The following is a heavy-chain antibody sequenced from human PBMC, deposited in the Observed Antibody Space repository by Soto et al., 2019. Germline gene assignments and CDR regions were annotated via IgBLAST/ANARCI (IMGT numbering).Heavy chain of an antibody. CDR2: INPRFGDT. CDR3: ARNMDYYYGPGSGNGHGF. D-gene: IGHD3-10*01. J-gene: IGHJ6*02. CDR1: GYTFTAYY. Sequence: QVQLVQSGAGLKEPGDSVEVSCEASGYTFTAYYIHWVRQAPGQGLEWMGWINPRFGDTSYAQDFQGRVSMTRDTSISTVYMELSRLTSDDTAIYYCARNMDYYYGPGSGNGHGFWGQGTTVTVFS. V-gene: IGHV1-2*02.